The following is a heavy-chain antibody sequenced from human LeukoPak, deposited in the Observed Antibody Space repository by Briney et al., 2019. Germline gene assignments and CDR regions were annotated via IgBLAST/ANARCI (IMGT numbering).Heavy chain of an antibody. J-gene: IGHJ4*02. CDR1: GGSISSYY. V-gene: IGHV4-59*05. Sequence: SETLSLTCSVSGGSISSYYWSWIRQPPGKGLEWIGSIYYSKNTYYNPSLKSRVTISADTSKNQFSLTLGSVSATDTAVYYCVSPRGFSYGYFDYWGQGTLVTVSS. CDR3: VSPRGFSYGYFDY. D-gene: IGHD5-18*01. CDR2: IYYSKNT.